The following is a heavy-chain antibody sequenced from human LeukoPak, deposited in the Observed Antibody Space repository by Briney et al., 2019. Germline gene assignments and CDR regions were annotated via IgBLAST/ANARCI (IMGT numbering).Heavy chain of an antibody. CDR2: IYYSGST. J-gene: IGHJ4*02. CDR1: GGSISSYY. D-gene: IGHD3-16*02. V-gene: IGHV4-59*01. Sequence: ASETLSLTCTVSGGSISSYYWSWIRQPPGKGLEWIGYIYYSGSTNYNPSLKSRVTISVDTSKNQFSLKLSSVTAADTAVYYCARGVYYDYVWGSYRPYYFDHWGQGTLVTVSS. CDR3: ARGVYYDYVWGSYRPYYFDH.